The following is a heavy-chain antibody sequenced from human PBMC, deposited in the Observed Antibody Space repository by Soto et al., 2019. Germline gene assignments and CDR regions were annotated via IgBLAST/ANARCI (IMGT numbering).Heavy chain of an antibody. CDR2: IYSTGST. V-gene: IGHV4-4*07. J-gene: IGHJ2*01. CDR1: GGSISNYY. CDR3: AREAFSGGVWSFDL. D-gene: IGHD2-15*01. Sequence: QVHLQESGPGLVKPSETLSITCSVSGGSISNYYWSWIRQPAGKRLEWIGRIYSTGSTNYNPSLKSRVTMSLDTSQKQISLQLTSVTAAGTAVYYCAREAFSGGVWSFDLWGRGTLVTVSS.